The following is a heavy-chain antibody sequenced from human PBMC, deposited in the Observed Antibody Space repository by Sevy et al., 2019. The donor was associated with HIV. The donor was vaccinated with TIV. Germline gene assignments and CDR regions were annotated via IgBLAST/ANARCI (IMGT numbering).Heavy chain of an antibody. V-gene: IGHV1-24*01. CDR2: FDPEDGET. CDR1: GKTLSELS. Sequence: ASVKVSCTVSGKTLSELSMHWVRQAPGKGLEWMGSFDPEDGETIYAQNFQGRVTMTEDTFTDTAYMELSSLRSEDTAVYYCATTREYYSENSGYFDYWGQGTLVTVSS. D-gene: IGHD3-22*01. CDR3: ATTREYYSENSGYFDY. J-gene: IGHJ4*02.